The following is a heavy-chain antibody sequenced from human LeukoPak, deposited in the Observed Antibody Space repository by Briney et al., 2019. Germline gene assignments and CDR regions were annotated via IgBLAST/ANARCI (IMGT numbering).Heavy chain of an antibody. CDR3: ARRSGTYHAFDI. V-gene: IGHV4-59*01. CDR1: GGSLSRYY. Sequence: SETLSLTCTVSGGSLSRYYWSWIRQPPGKGLQWIGYIYYSGSTDYNPSLKSRVTISVDTSKNQFSLKLSSVTAADTAVYYCARRSGTYHAFDIWGQGTVVTVSS. J-gene: IGHJ3*02. D-gene: IGHD1-26*01. CDR2: IYYSGST.